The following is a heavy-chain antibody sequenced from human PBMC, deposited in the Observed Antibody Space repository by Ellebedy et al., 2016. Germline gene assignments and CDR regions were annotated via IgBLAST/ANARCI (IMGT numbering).Heavy chain of an antibody. V-gene: IGHV3-23*01. Sequence: GESLKISXATSGFIFSNWGMTWVRQAPGKGLEWVSSISGGGTTTFYRDSVKGRFTISRDNAKNTLYLQMNSLRDEDTAVYYCAKRSDGGGYYDLWGRGTLVTVSS. D-gene: IGHD3-16*01. J-gene: IGHJ2*01. CDR2: ISGGGTTT. CDR3: AKRSDGGGYYDL. CDR1: GFIFSNWG.